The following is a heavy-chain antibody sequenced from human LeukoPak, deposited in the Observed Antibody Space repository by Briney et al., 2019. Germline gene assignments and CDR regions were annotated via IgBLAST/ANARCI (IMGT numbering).Heavy chain of an antibody. CDR3: VFYCARGGDIVVIPSAMDFDY. CDR2: INPNSGGT. Sequence: ASVKVSCKASGYTFTGYYMHWVRQAPGQGLEWMGWINPNSGGTEYAQKFQGRFTMTRDASISTAYMELSRLRSDDTADDTAVFYCARGGDIVVIPSAMDFDYWGQGTLVTVSS. CDR1: GYTFTGYY. D-gene: IGHD2-2*01. J-gene: IGHJ4*02. V-gene: IGHV1-2*02.